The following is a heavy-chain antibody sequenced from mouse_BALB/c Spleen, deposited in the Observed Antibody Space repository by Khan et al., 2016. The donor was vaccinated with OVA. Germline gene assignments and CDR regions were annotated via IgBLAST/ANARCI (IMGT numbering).Heavy chain of an antibody. CDR3: TRSGYGNPFAY. CDR1: GYTFSSYY. Sequence: QVQLKQSGAELVKPGASVKLSCKASGYTFSSYYMYSVKQRPGQGLEWIGGINPSNGGTNFNEKFKTKATLTVDKSSSTAYMQLSSLTSEDSAVYYCTRSGYGNPFAYWGQGTLVTVSA. J-gene: IGHJ3*01. D-gene: IGHD2-10*02. CDR2: INPSNGGT. V-gene: IGHV1S81*02.